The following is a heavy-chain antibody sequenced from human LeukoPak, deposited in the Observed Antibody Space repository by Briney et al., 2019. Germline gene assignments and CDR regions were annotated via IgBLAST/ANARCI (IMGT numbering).Heavy chain of an antibody. J-gene: IGHJ4*02. CDR3: ARDDIAVAGTSVY. D-gene: IGHD6-19*01. Sequence: GGSLRLSCAASGFTFSSYGMHWVRQAPGKGLEWVAVISYDGGNKYYADSVKGRFTISRDNSKNTLYLQMNSLRAEDTAVYYCARDDIAVAGTSVYWGQGTLVTVSS. V-gene: IGHV3-30*03. CDR2: ISYDGGNK. CDR1: GFTFSSYG.